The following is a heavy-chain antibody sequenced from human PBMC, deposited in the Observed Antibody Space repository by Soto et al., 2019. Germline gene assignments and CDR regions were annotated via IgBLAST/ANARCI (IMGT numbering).Heavy chain of an antibody. CDR1: GGTFSSYA. V-gene: IGHV1-69*01. CDR3: ARTSRSGYYSTLYYYYGMDV. Sequence: QVQLVQSGAEVKKPGSSVKVSCKASGGTFSSYAISWVRQAPGQGLEWMGGIIPIFGTANYAQKFQGRVTITADESTSTAYMELSSLRSEDTAVYYCARTSRSGYYSTLYYYYGMDVWGQGTTVTVSS. J-gene: IGHJ6*02. D-gene: IGHD3-22*01. CDR2: IIPIFGTA.